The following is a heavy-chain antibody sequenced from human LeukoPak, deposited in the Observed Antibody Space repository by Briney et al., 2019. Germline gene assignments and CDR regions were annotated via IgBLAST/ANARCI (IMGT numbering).Heavy chain of an antibody. CDR2: ISWNSGSI. J-gene: IGHJ4*02. Sequence: PGGSLRLSCAASGFTFDDYAMHWVRQAPGKGLEWVSGISWNSGSIGYADSVKGRFTISRDNAKNSLYLQMNSLRAEDTAVYYCAKTRYGDYDYWGQGTLVTVSS. CDR1: GFTFDDYA. D-gene: IGHD4-17*01. CDR3: AKTRYGDYDY. V-gene: IGHV3-9*01.